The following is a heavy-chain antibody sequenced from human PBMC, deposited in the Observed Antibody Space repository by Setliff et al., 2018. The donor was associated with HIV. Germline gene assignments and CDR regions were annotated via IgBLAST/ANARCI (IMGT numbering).Heavy chain of an antibody. D-gene: IGHD1-20*01. CDR3: AKDGAVITPGGALDI. Sequence: GGSLRLSCAASGFTFDNYAMHWVRQAPGKGLEWVAVIWYDGLEKYYGDSVKGRFTVSRDNSKNTLTLQMKSLRAEDTAIYYCAKDGAVITPGGALDIWCQGTMV. V-gene: IGHV3-33*06. CDR1: GFTFDNYA. J-gene: IGHJ3*02. CDR2: IWYDGLEK.